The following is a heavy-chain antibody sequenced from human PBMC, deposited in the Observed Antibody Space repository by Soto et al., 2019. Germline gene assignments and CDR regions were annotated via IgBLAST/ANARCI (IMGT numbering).Heavy chain of an antibody. CDR1: GGTFSSYA. Sequence: SVKVSCKASGGTFSSYAISWVRQAPGQGLEWMGGIIPIFGTANYAQKFQGRVTITADKSTSTAYMELSSLRSEDTAVYYCARDRGDIVVVPAALVTGIDVWGQGTTVTVSS. J-gene: IGHJ6*02. V-gene: IGHV1-69*06. CDR2: IIPIFGTA. D-gene: IGHD2-2*01. CDR3: ARDRGDIVVVPAALVTGIDV.